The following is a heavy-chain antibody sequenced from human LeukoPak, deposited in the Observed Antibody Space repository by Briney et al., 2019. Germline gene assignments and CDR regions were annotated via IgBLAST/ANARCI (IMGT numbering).Heavy chain of an antibody. J-gene: IGHJ3*02. CDR3: ARSRDSSGYSADAFDT. V-gene: IGHV4-39*01. D-gene: IGHD3-22*01. CDR1: GGSISSRSFY. CDR2: ISYSGSS. Sequence: SETQSLTCTVSGGSISSRSFYWGCIRQPPGKGVEWISSISYSGSSYYNPSLKSRVTISVDTSKNQFSLKLSSVTAADTAVYYCARSRDSSGYSADAFDTWGQGTLVTVS.